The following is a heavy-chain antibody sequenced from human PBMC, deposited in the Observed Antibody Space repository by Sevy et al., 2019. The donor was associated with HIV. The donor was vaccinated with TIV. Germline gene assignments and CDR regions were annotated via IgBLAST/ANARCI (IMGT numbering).Heavy chain of an antibody. CDR3: AKETIRGYY. CDR1: GFTFNTHA. V-gene: IGHV3-23*01. Sequence: GGSLRLSCAASGFTFNTHAMNWVRQAPGKGLEWVSVISGPGYGTNYADSVKGRFTISRDNSKNTLFLQMNSLRDDDTAVYYCAKETIRGYYWGQGTVVTVSS. J-gene: IGHJ4*02. CDR2: ISGPGYGT. D-gene: IGHD6-25*01.